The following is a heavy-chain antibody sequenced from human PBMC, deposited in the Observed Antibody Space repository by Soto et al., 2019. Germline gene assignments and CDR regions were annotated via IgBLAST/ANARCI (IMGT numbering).Heavy chain of an antibody. J-gene: IGHJ4*02. Sequence: QVQLQESGPGLVKPSQTLSLTCTVSGGSISSGNYYWSWIRQHPGKGLEWIGYVHYSGTTYYNPSLKGRVXISLDRTKNQLSLRLSSVTAADTAVYYCAREIRSRGWFLDYWGQGTLVSVSS. CDR2: VHYSGTT. CDR3: AREIRSRGWFLDY. D-gene: IGHD6-19*01. CDR1: GGSISSGNYY. V-gene: IGHV4-31*03.